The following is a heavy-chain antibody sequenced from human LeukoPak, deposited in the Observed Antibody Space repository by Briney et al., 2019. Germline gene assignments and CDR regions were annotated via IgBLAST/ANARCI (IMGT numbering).Heavy chain of an antibody. J-gene: IGHJ4*02. Sequence: GGSLRLSCAASGLTFRSYAMNWVRQAPGKGLDWVSTISGDATATWYADSVKGRFTVSRDNSKNTLYLEMNSLRDDDAALYYCAKKAGFCSSPVCFDYWGQGALVTVSS. V-gene: IGHV3-23*01. CDR1: GLTFRSYA. CDR2: ISGDATAT. CDR3: AKKAGFCSSPVCFDY. D-gene: IGHD2-2*01.